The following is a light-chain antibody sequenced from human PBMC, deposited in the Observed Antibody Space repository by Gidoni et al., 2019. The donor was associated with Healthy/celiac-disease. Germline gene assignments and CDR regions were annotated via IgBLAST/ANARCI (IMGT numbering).Light chain of an antibody. Sequence: DIQITQSPSSLSASVGDRVTITCRASQSISSYLNGYQQKPGKAPKLLIYDASSLQSGVPSRFSGSGSGTDFTLTISSLQPEDFATYYCQQSYSTLLTFGGGTKVEIK. CDR3: QQSYSTLLT. CDR2: DAS. V-gene: IGKV1-39*01. J-gene: IGKJ4*01. CDR1: QSISSY.